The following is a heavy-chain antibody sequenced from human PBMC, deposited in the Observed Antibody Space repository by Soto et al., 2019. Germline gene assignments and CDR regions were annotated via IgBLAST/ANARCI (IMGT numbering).Heavy chain of an antibody. J-gene: IGHJ6*02. D-gene: IGHD5-12*01. CDR3: ARLVNISGYAVWYYYYGMDV. V-gene: IGHV5-10-1*01. CDR2: IDPSDSYT. Sequence: GESLKISCKGSGYSFTSYWISWVRQMPGKGLEWMGRIDPSDSYTNYSPSFQGHVTISADKSISTAYLQWSSLKASDTAMYYCARLVNISGYAVWYYYYGMDVWGQATKGTVPS. CDR1: GYSFTSYW.